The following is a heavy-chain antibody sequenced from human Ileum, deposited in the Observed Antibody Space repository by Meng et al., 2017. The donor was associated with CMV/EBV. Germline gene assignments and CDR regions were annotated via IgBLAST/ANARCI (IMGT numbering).Heavy chain of an antibody. CDR2: ITGSGDII. V-gene: IGHV3-11*04. J-gene: IGHJ4*02. CDR3: VREEFG. D-gene: IGHD3-10*01. Sequence: QVQLVESGGDLVKPGGSLRLACAASGFPFGAYYMTWVRQAPGKGLEWVSYITGSGDIIYYADSVKGRFTISRDHSKNTVYLQMNDLRVEDTALYYCVREEFGWGQGTLVTVSS. CDR1: GFPFGAYY.